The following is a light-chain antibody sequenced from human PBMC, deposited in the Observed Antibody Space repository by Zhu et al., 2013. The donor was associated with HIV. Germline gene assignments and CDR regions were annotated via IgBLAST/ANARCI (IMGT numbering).Light chain of an antibody. J-gene: IGKJ5*01. CDR3: QQYNDWPIT. V-gene: IGKV3-15*01. Sequence: IVMTQSPATLSVSPGERATLSCRASQSISNYLAWYQQKPGQAPRLLIYGTSTRATGIPDRFSGSGSGTEFTLTISSLQSEDFAVYYCQQYNDWPITFGQGTRLEIK. CDR1: QSISNY. CDR2: GTS.